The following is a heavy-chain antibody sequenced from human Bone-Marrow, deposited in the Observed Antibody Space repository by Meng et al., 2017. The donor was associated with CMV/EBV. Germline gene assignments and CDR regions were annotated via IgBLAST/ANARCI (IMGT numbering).Heavy chain of an antibody. CDR1: GFTFSSYW. J-gene: IGHJ6*02. CDR3: ARGSAGLSTDYYYYGMDV. CDR2: IKQDGSEK. V-gene: IGHV3-7*01. Sequence: GGSLRLSCAASGFTFSSYWMSWVRQAPGKGLEWVANIKQDGSEKYYVDSVKGRFTISRDNAKNSLYLQMNSLRAEDTAVYYCARGSAGLSTDYYYYGMDVCGQGTTVTVSS. D-gene: IGHD3-16*02.